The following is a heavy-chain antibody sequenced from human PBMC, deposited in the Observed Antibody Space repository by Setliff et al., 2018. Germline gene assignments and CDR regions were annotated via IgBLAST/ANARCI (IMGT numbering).Heavy chain of an antibody. J-gene: IGHJ6*02. D-gene: IGHD6-19*01. Sequence: ASVKVSCKASGYTFTSYYMHWVRQAPGQGLEWMGIINPSGDSTSYAQKFQGRVTMTRDTSTSTVYMELSSLRSEDTAVYYCARDSGWYGMDVWGQGTTVTVSS. CDR2: INPSGDST. V-gene: IGHV1-46*01. CDR1: GYTFTSYY. CDR3: ARDSGWYGMDV.